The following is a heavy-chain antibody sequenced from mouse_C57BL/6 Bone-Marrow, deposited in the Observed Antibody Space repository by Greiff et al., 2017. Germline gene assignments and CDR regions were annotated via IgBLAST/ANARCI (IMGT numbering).Heavy chain of an antibody. CDR2: INPDSSTI. CDR1: GIDFSRYW. CDR3: ARECYGYPFDY. D-gene: IGHD2-2*01. J-gene: IGHJ2*01. Sequence: EVKLEESGGGLVQPGGSLKLSCAASGIDFSRYWMSWVRRAPGKGLEWIGEINPDSSTINYAPSLTDKFIISRDNAKNTLYLQMSKVRSEDTALYYCARECYGYPFDYWGQGTTLTVSS. V-gene: IGHV4-1*01.